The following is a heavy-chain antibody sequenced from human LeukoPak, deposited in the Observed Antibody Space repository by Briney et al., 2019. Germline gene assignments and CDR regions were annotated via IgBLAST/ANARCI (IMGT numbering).Heavy chain of an antibody. CDR2: INPNSGGT. CDR1: GYTFTGYY. J-gene: IGHJ5*02. D-gene: IGHD3-22*01. Sequence: ASVKVSCKSSGYTFTGYYMHWVRQAPGQGLEWMGWINPNSGGTNYAQRFQGRVTMTRDTSISTAYMELSRLRSVDTAVYYCGREYYDSSGSWFDPWGQGTLVTVSS. CDR3: GREYYDSSGSWFDP. V-gene: IGHV1-2*02.